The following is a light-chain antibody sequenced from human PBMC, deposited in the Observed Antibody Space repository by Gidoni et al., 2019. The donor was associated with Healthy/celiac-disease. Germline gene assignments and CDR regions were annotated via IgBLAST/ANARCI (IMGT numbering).Light chain of an antibody. CDR3: AAWDDSLNGPV. V-gene: IGLV1-44*01. J-gene: IGLJ2*01. CDR1: SSNIGSNT. Sequence: QSVLTQPPSAPGTPGQGVSISCSGSSSNIGSNTANWYQQLPGTAPKLLIYSNNQRPSGVPDRFSGSKSGTSASLAISGLQSEDEADYYCAAWDDSLNGPVFGGGTKLTVL. CDR2: SNN.